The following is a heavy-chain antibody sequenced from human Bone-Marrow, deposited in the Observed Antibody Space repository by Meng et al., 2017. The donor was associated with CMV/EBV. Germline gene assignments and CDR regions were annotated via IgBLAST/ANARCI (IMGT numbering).Heavy chain of an antibody. CDR2: IYYSGST. D-gene: IGHD4-17*01. CDR3: ARGHPVTEQIDY. Sequence: SETLSLTCTVSGGSISSYYWSWIRQPPGKGLEWIGYIYYSGSTNYNPSLKSRVTISVDMSKNQFSLKLSSVTAADTAVYYCARGHPVTEQIDYWGQGTLVTVSS. V-gene: IGHV4-59*01. J-gene: IGHJ4*02. CDR1: GGSISSYY.